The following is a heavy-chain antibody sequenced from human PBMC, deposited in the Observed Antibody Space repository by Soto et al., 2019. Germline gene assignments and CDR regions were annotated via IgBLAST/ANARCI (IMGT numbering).Heavy chain of an antibody. V-gene: IGHV1-69*01. CDR2: IIPIFGTA. Sequence: QVQLVQSGAEVKKPGSSVKVSCKASGGTFSSYAISWVRQAPGQGLEWMGGIIPIFGTANYAQKFQGTVTITADESTSTAYMELSSLRSEDTAVYYFARQPLRAAGFDYWGQGTMVTVSS. D-gene: IGHD6-13*01. CDR3: ARQPLRAAGFDY. CDR1: GGTFSSYA. J-gene: IGHJ4*02.